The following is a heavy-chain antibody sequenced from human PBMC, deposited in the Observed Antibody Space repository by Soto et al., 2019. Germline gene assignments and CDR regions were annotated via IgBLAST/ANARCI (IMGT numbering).Heavy chain of an antibody. J-gene: IGHJ4*02. CDR2: IKRKTDGGTK. D-gene: IGHD3-10*01. CDR1: GFTFSNAW. Sequence: WGSLRLSCAASGFTFSNAWVSWVRQDPGKGLEWVGRIKRKTDGGTKDYAAPVKGRFTISRDDSKNTLYLQMNSLKSEDTGIYYCTSALPWVLRGDSSYWGKRTQVTVSS. V-gene: IGHV3-15*01. CDR3: TSALPWVLRGDSSY.